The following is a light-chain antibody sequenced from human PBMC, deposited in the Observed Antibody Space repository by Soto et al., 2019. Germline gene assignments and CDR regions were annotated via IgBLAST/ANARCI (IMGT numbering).Light chain of an antibody. CDR2: DAS. V-gene: IGKV3-11*01. CDR3: QHRCNSIT. CDR1: QSVGTY. J-gene: IGKJ5*01. Sequence: EVVLTQSPATLSLSPGERATLSCRASQSVGTYLAWYQQKPAQTPGILLYDASNRATAIPARFSGRGSGTDFTLTINILEPEDFAVYDSQHRCNSITFGQGTRLEIK.